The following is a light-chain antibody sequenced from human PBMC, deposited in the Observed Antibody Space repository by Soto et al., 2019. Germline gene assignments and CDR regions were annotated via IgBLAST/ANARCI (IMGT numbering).Light chain of an antibody. CDR2: WAS. V-gene: IGKV4-1*01. Sequence: DIVMTQSPDPLAVSLGERATINCKSSQSVLYSSNNKNYLAWYQQKPGQPPKLLIYWASTRESGVPDRFSGSGSGTDFTLTISSLQAEDVAVYYCQQYFRPWTFGQGTKVEIK. J-gene: IGKJ1*01. CDR1: QSVLYSSNNKNY. CDR3: QQYFRPWT.